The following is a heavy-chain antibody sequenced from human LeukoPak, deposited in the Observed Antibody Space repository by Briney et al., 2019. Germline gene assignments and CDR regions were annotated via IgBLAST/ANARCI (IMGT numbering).Heavy chain of an antibody. CDR2: IYYSGST. D-gene: IGHD3-10*01. V-gene: IGHV4-31*03. Sequence: PSQTLSLTCTVSGGSLSSDDYYWRWIRQHPGKGLEWIGYIYYSGSTYYNPSLKSRVTISVDTSKNQFSLKLSSVTAADTAVYYCARDYYGSGSYDYWGQGTLVTVSS. J-gene: IGHJ4*02. CDR3: ARDYYGSGSYDY. CDR1: GGSLSSDDYY.